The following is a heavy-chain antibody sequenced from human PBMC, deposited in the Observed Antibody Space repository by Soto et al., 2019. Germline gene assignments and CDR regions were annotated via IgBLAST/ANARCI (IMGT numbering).Heavy chain of an antibody. Sequence: PSETLSLTCAVYGGSFSGYYWSWIRQPPGKGLEWIGEINHSGSTNYNPSLKSRVTISVDTSKNQFSLKLSSVTAADTAVYYCARGVDYYGSGSYYFYYGMDVWGQGTTVTVPS. CDR3: ARGVDYYGSGSYYFYYGMDV. J-gene: IGHJ6*02. V-gene: IGHV4-34*01. D-gene: IGHD3-10*01. CDR2: INHSGST. CDR1: GGSFSGYY.